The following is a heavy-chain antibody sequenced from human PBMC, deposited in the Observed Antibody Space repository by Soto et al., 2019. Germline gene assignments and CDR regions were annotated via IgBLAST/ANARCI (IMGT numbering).Heavy chain of an antibody. D-gene: IGHD3-3*01. CDR3: ARGDTIFGVVMFGFPDY. Sequence: GASVKVSCKASGYTFTSYDINWVRQATGQGLEWMGWMNPNSGNTGYAQKFQGRVTMTRNTSISTAYMELSSLRSEDTAVYYCARGDTIFGVVMFGFPDYWGQGTLVTVSS. CDR2: MNPNSGNT. CDR1: GYTFTSYD. V-gene: IGHV1-8*01. J-gene: IGHJ4*02.